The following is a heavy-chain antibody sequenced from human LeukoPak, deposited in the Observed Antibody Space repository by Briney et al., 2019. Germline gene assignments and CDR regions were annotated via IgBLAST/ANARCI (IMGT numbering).Heavy chain of an antibody. D-gene: IGHD1-26*01. V-gene: IGHV3-74*01. Sequence: GGSLRLSCAASGFSFSSSWMHWVRHVPGKGLEWVSRINDDETSTTYAESVKGRLTISRDNAKNTLFLQMNSLRAEDTAVYYCATTGSGSYYDYWGQGTLVTVSS. CDR1: GFSFSSSW. CDR2: INDDETST. CDR3: ATTGSGSYYDY. J-gene: IGHJ4*02.